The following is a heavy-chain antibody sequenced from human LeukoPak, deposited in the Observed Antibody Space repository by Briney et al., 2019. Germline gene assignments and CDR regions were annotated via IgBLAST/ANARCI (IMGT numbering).Heavy chain of an antibody. Sequence: PGGSLRLSCAASGFAFSSYDMNWVRQAPGKGLEWVSYICSSGSTIYYAASVKGRFTISRDNAQKSVYLHMNSLRDEDTATYYCARLGERTTMIRGVIVEAFDIWGQGTMVTVSS. CDR3: ARLGERTTMIRGVIVEAFDI. J-gene: IGHJ3*02. D-gene: IGHD3-10*01. V-gene: IGHV3-48*03. CDR2: ICSSGSTI. CDR1: GFAFSSYD.